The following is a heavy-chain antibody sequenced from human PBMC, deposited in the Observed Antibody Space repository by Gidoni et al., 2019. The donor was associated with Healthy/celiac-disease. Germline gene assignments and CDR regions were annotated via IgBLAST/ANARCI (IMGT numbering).Heavy chain of an antibody. CDR2: INHSGST. D-gene: IGHD4-17*01. CDR3: ARRTVTTSRVY. Sequence: QVQLQQWGAGLLKPSETLSLTCAVYGGSFSGYYWSWIRQPPGKGLEWIGEINHSGSTNYNPSLKSRVTISVDTSKNQFSLKLSSVTAADTAVYYCARRTVTTSRVYWGQGTLVTVSS. V-gene: IGHV4-34*01. J-gene: IGHJ4*02. CDR1: GGSFSGYY.